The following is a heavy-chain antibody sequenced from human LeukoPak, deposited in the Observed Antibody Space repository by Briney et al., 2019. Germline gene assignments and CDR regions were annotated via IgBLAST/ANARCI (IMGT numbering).Heavy chain of an antibody. J-gene: IGHJ6*03. Sequence: SETLSLTCTISGGSVSDYYWSWIRQSSGKGLEWIGYIYYTGSTTYNPSLKSRVTISADTSKNQFSLKLSSVTAADTAVYYCARGRSYDILTGYSYYYYYMDVWGKGTTVTISS. D-gene: IGHD3-9*01. CDR2: IYYTGST. V-gene: IGHV4-59*02. CDR1: GGSVSDYY. CDR3: ARGRSYDILTGYSYYYYYMDV.